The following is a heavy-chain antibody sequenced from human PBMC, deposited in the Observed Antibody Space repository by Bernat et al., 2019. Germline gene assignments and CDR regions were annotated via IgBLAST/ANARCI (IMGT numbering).Heavy chain of an antibody. D-gene: IGHD3-22*01. J-gene: IGHJ4*02. Sequence: QVQLQESGPRLVKPSETLSLTCTVSGGSISNYYWSWIRQPPGKGLEWIGYIHDSGSTNYNPSLKSRVSISVDTSKNQFSLKLSSVTAADTAVYYCARGFGHYDSSGYYYADYFDYWGQGTLVTVSS. CDR2: IHDSGST. V-gene: IGHV4-59*12. CDR1: GGSISNYY. CDR3: ARGFGHYDSSGYYYADYFDY.